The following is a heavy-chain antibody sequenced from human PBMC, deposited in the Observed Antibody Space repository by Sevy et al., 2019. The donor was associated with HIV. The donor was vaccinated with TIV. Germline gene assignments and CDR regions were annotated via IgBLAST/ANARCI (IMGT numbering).Heavy chain of an antibody. V-gene: IGHV3-30-3*01. J-gene: IGHJ4*02. D-gene: IGHD6-19*01. CDR3: AKGRSGSGWCGFDY. CDR2: ISYDGSDK. Sequence: GGSLRLTCAASGFAFTNYYAMHWVRQAPGKGLEWVALISYDGSDKYYADSVKGRFTISRDNFKNTLYLQMNSLGVDDTAVYYCAKGRSGSGWCGFDYWGQGTLVTVSS. CDR1: GFAFTNYYA.